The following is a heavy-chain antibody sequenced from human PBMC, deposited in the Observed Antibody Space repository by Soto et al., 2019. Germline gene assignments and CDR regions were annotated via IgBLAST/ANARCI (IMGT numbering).Heavy chain of an antibody. CDR2: IYYTGST. V-gene: IGHV4-59*01. D-gene: IGHD1-20*01. CDR3: KRTITVYAFDS. Sequence: PSETLSLTCTVSGGSINSYYWTWIRQPPGKGLEWIGYIYYTGSTNYNPSLKGRVTISLDRSKNQFSLKLGSVIAADTAMYYCKRTITVYAFDSWGQGTPVTVSS. CDR1: GGSINSYY. J-gene: IGHJ4*02.